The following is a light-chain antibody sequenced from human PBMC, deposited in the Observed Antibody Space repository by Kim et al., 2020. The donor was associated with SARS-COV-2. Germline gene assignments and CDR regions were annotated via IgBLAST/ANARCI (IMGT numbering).Light chain of an antibody. V-gene: IGLV1-44*01. Sequence: QSALTQPPSASGTPGQRVTISCSGSNSDIGINTVSWYQQFPGTTPKLLIYSNVQRPSGVPDRFSGSKSGTSASLAISGLQSEDEADYYCASWDDSLSGWVFGGGTKVTVL. J-gene: IGLJ3*02. CDR3: ASWDDSLSGWV. CDR2: SNV. CDR1: NSDIGINT.